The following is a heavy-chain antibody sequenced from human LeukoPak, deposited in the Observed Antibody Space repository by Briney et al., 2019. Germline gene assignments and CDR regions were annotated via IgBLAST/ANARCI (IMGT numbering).Heavy chain of an antibody. CDR3: AKASVAIPQYCNS. J-gene: IGHJ5*02. Sequence: LAGGSLRLSCVASGFTFSSPAMSWVRQAPGKGLEWVSAISNNGGYTYYADSVQGRFTISRDNSKGTLFLQLNSLTAADTAMYFCAKASVAIPQYCNSWGQGTLVTVSS. D-gene: IGHD2-2*02. CDR1: GFTFSSPA. CDR2: ISNNGGYT. V-gene: IGHV3-23*01.